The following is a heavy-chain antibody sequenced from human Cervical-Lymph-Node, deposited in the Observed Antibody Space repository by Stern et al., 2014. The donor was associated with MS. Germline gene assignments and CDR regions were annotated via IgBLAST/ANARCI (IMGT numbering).Heavy chain of an antibody. V-gene: IGHV1-24*01. CDR3: ATNLYYYDSSGYS. CDR1: GYTLTELS. J-gene: IGHJ4*02. D-gene: IGHD3-22*01. CDR2: FDPEDGET. Sequence: QLVQSGAEVKKPGASVKVSCKVSGYTLTELSMHWVRQAPGKGLAWMGGFDPEDGETIYAQKFQGRGTMTEDTSTDTAYMELSSLRSEYTAVYYCATNLYYYDSSGYSWGQGTLVTVSS.